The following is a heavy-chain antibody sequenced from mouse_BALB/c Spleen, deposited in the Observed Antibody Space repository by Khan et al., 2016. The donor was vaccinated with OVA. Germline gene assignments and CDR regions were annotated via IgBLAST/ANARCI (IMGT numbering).Heavy chain of an antibody. J-gene: IGHJ1*01. D-gene: IGHD2-1*01. CDR2: INTYTGEP. CDR3: ARVGNDWYFDV. V-gene: IGHV9-3-1*01. Sequence: QIQLVQSGPELKKPGETVKISCKASGYTFTNYGMNWVKQAPGKALKWMGWINTYTGEPTYADDFKGRFAFSLETSASTAYLQLNNLKNEDTATYFCARVGNDWYFDVWGAGTTVTVSS. CDR1: GYTFTNYG.